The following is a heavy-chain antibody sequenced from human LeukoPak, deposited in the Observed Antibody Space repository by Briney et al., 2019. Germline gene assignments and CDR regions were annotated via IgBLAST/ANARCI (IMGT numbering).Heavy chain of an antibody. Sequence: GSSVTVSCKSSGGTFSSYAIIWVRQAPGQGLEWMGRIIPILGIANYAQKFQGRVTITADKSTSTAYMELSSLRSEDTAVYYCASMNSGYSSSWYGHWGQGTLVTVSS. CDR1: GGTFSSYA. D-gene: IGHD6-13*01. CDR2: IIPILGIA. CDR3: ASMNSGYSSSWYGH. V-gene: IGHV1-69*04. J-gene: IGHJ4*02.